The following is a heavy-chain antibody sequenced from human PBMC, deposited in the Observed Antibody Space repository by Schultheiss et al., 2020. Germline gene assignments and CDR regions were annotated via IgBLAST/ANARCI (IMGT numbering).Heavy chain of an antibody. J-gene: IGHJ6*03. V-gene: IGHV4-4*07. CDR1: GGSISSYY. CDR3: ARRERGIAATTGYYYYYYMDV. D-gene: IGHD6-13*01. CDR2: IYTSGST. Sequence: SETLSLTCTVSGGSISSYYWSWIRQPAGKGLEWIGRIYTSGSTNYNPSLKSRVTISVDTSKNQFSLKLSSVTAADTAVYYCARRERGIAATTGYYYYYYMDVWGKGPTVTVSS.